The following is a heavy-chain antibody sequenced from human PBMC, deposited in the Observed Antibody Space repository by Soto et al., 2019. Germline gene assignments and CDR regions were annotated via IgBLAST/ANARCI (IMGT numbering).Heavy chain of an antibody. J-gene: IGHJ6*02. V-gene: IGHV4-59*01. CDR1: GGSISGYY. Sequence: SETLSLTCTVSGGSISGYYWSWIRQPPGKGLEWIGNVYYSGGAKYNPSVKRRVSISVDTSKNQFSLNLSSVTAADTAVYYCTRGGDGRMTTNPYYYYGMDVWGPGITVTVSS. D-gene: IGHD2-21*02. CDR3: TRGGDGRMTTNPYYYYGMDV. CDR2: VYYSGGA.